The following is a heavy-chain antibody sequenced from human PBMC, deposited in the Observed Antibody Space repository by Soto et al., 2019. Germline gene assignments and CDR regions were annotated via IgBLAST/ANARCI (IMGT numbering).Heavy chain of an antibody. D-gene: IGHD6-13*01. J-gene: IGHJ6*02. V-gene: IGHV3-30-3*01. CDR2: ISYDGSNK. CDR1: GFTFSSYA. Sequence: QVQLVESGGGVVQPGRSLRLSCAASGFTFSSYAMHWVRQAPGKGLEWVAVISYDGSNKYYADSVKGRFTISRDNSKNTLYLQMNSLRAEDTAVYYCATSAQYSSSWNWVYYYYYYGMDVWGQGTTVTVSS. CDR3: ATSAQYSSSWNWVYYYYYYGMDV.